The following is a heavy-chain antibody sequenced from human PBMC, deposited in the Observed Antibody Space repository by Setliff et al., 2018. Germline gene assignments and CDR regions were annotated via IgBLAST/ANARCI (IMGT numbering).Heavy chain of an antibody. CDR3: ARDLAHYDSSGNPGY. CDR1: GFTVSSFS. CDR2: ISYDGSNK. Sequence: PGGSLRLSCAASGFTVSSFSMHWVRQAPGKGLEWVAVISYDGSNKYYADSVKGRFTISRDNAKNSLYLQMDSLRAEDTAVYYCARDLAHYDSSGNPGYWGQGTLVTVSS. V-gene: IGHV3-30*03. J-gene: IGHJ4*02. D-gene: IGHD3-22*01.